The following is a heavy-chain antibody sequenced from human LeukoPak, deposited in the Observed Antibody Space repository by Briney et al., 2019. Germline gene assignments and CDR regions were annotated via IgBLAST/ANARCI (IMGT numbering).Heavy chain of an antibody. J-gene: IGHJ4*02. D-gene: IGHD1-26*01. Sequence: GGSLRLSCAASGFTFSSYNMKWVRQAPGKGLEWVSSISSRSSYIFYADSVKGRFTISRDNAKKSLHLQMNSLRAEDTAVYYCARHPDGSLSLDYWGQGTLVTVSS. CDR2: ISSRSSYI. CDR3: ARHPDGSLSLDY. V-gene: IGHV3-21*04. CDR1: GFTFSSYN.